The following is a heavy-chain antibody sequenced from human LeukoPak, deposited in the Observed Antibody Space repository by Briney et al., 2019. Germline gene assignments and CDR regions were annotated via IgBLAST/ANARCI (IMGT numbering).Heavy chain of an antibody. V-gene: IGHV4-59*08. J-gene: IGHJ4*02. D-gene: IGHD2-21*01. CDR1: GGSISSYY. CDR2: IYYSGST. CDR3: ARNSVAMHDY. Sequence: NPSETLSLTCTVSGGSISSYYWSWIRQPPGKGLEWVGYIYYSGSTNYNPSLKSRVTISVDTSKNQFSLKLSSVTAADTAVYYCARNSVAMHDYWGQGTLVTVPS.